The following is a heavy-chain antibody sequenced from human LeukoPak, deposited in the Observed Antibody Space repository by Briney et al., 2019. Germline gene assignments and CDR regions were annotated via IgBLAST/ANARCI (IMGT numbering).Heavy chain of an antibody. V-gene: IGHV4-34*01. CDR1: GFTFSNFW. D-gene: IGHD2-2*01. CDR2: INHSGST. Sequence: PGGSLRLSCAASGFTFSNFWMHWVRQVPGKGLEWIGEINHSGSTNYNPSLKSRVTISVDTSKNQFSLKLSSVTAADTAVYYCARGVTHIPAAMQFDYWGQGTLVTVSS. CDR3: ARGVTHIPAAMQFDY. J-gene: IGHJ4*02.